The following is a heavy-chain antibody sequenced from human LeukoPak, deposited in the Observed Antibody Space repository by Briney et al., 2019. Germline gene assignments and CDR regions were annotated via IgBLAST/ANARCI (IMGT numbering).Heavy chain of an antibody. J-gene: IGHJ4*02. CDR2: IYYSGST. Sequence: SETLSLTCTVSGGSISSSSYYWGWIRQPPGKGLEWIGSIYYSGSTYYDPSLKSRVTISVDTSKNQFSLKLSSVTAADTAVYYCARHVHGSGSSSFDYWGQGTLVTVSS. V-gene: IGHV4-39*01. CDR1: GGSISSSSYY. D-gene: IGHD3-10*01. CDR3: ARHVHGSGSSSFDY.